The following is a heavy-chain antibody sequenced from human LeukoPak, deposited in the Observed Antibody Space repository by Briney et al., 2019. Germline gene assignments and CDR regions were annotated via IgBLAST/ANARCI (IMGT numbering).Heavy chain of an antibody. CDR2: IKEDGSVR. J-gene: IGHJ2*01. V-gene: IGHV3-7*01. CDR1: GFTFRSYW. D-gene: IGHD3-16*01. Sequence: GGSLRLSCGASGFTFRSYWMTWVRQAPGGGLEWLANIKEDGSVRYYVDSVKGRFTISRDNAKNSLYLQMNTLRAEDTAVYYCARPFDDRWYFDLWGRGTLVTVSS. CDR3: ARPFDDRWYFDL.